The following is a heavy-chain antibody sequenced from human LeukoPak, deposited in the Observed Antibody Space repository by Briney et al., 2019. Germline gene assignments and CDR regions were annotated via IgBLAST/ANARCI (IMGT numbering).Heavy chain of an antibody. CDR2: ISGSGGST. CDR3: VGRRTSAAGNF. Sequence: GSLRLSCAASGFTFSSYAMSWVRQAPGKGLEWVSAISGSGGSTYYADSVKGRFTISRDNAKNSLSLQMSSLRAEDTAVYYCVGRRTSAAGNFWGQGTLVTVSS. D-gene: IGHD6-13*01. V-gene: IGHV3-23*01. CDR1: GFTFSSYA. J-gene: IGHJ4*02.